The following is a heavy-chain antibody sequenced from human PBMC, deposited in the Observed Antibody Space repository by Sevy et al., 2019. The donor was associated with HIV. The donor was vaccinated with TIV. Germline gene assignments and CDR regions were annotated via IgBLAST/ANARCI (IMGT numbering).Heavy chain of an antibody. D-gene: IGHD5-12*01. CDR2: IYRSGTT. J-gene: IGHJ5*01. V-gene: IGHV4-38-2*01. CDR3: ARALGMATFGQIRFDS. Sequence: SETLTLTCAVSSYSVGSDNYWGWIRQSPGKGLEWIGIIYRSGTTYYNPSLKSRVTISVDMSKNQFSLKLSSVTASDTAVYFCARALGMATFGQIRFDSWGQGTLVTVSS. CDR1: SYSVGSDNY.